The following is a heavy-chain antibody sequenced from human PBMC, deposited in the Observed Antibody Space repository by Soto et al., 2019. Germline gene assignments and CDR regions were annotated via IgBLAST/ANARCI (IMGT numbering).Heavy chain of an antibody. D-gene: IGHD5-18*01. CDR3: AKGGSYGMTYDY. V-gene: IGHV3-30*18. Sequence: GGSLRLSCAASGFTFSSYGMHWVRPAPGKWLEWVAVISYDGSNKYYADSVKGRFTISRDNSKNTLYLQMNSLRAEDTAVYYCAKGGSYGMTYDYWGQGTLVTVSS. CDR2: ISYDGSNK. CDR1: GFTFSSYG. J-gene: IGHJ4*02.